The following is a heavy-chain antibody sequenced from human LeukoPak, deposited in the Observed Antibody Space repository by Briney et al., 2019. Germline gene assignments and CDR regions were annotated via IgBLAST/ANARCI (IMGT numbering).Heavy chain of an antibody. J-gene: IGHJ6*02. CDR1: GFRFSSHP. Sequence: PGGSLRLSCAASGFRFSSHPMHWVRQAPGKGLEWVAVISYDGTYKYYADSVKGRFTISRDNSKNTLYLHMNNLRGDDTSVYYCARNPTEGDGHYYGMDVWGQGTTVTVSS. CDR3: ARNPTEGDGHYYGMDV. CDR2: ISYDGTYK. D-gene: IGHD5-24*01. V-gene: IGHV3-30-3*01.